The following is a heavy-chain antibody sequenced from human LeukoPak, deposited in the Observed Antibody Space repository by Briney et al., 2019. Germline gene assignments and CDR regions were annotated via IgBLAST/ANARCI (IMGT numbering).Heavy chain of an antibody. CDR2: MNPNSGNT. J-gene: IGHJ4*02. CDR1: GYTFTSYD. V-gene: IGHV1-8*01. CDR3: ARVMDTDVLSGY. D-gene: IGHD5-18*01. Sequence: ASVKVSCKAPGYTFTSYDINWVRQATGQGLEWMGWMNPNSGNTGYAQKFQGRVTMTRNTSISTAYMELSSLRSEDTAVYYCARVMDTDVLSGYWGQGTLVTVSS.